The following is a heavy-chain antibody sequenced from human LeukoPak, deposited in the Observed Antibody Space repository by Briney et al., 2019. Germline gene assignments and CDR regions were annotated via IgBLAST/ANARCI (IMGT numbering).Heavy chain of an antibody. CDR1: GGSISSYY. Sequence: SETLSLTCTVSGGSISSYYWSWIRQRAGKGLEWIGHIYTSGSTNYNPSLKSRVTMSVDTSKNQFSLKLSSVTAADTAVYYCARSQACSSTSCYRNYYYYYMDVWGKGTTVTVSS. CDR3: ARSQACSSTSCYRNYYYYYMDV. V-gene: IGHV4-4*07. CDR2: IYTSGST. J-gene: IGHJ6*03. D-gene: IGHD2-2*01.